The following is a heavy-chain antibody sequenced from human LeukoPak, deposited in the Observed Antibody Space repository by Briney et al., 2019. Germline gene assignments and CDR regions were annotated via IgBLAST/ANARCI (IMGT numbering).Heavy chain of an antibody. Sequence: GGSLRLSCEASGFTFCTYAMGWVRQAPGKGLEWVSAISGSGGSTYYADSVKGRFTISRDNSKNTLYLQMNSLRAEDTAVYYCAKVQRDFVVVVAATRDYYYYGMDVWGQGTTVTVSS. J-gene: IGHJ6*02. V-gene: IGHV3-23*01. CDR2: ISGSGGST. CDR1: GFTFCTYA. CDR3: AKVQRDFVVVVAATRDYYYYGMDV. D-gene: IGHD2-15*01.